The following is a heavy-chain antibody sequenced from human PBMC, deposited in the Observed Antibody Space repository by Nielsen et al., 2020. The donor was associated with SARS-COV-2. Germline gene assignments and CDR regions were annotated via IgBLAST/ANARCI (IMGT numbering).Heavy chain of an antibody. CDR3: ARGLAVAVSYGMDV. D-gene: IGHD6-19*01. CDR2: ISYDGSNK. CDR1: GFTFSSYA. Sequence: LSLTRAASGFTFSSYAMHWVRQAPGKGLEWVAVISYDGSNKYYADSVKGRFTISRDNSKNTLYLQMNSLRAEDTAVYYCARGLAVAVSYGMDVWGQGTTVTVSS. V-gene: IGHV3-30-3*01. J-gene: IGHJ6*02.